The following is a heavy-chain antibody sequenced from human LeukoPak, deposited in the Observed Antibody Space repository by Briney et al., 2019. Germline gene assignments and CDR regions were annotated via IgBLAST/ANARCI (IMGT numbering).Heavy chain of an antibody. Sequence: ASVKASCKASGYTFTGYYMHWVRQAPGQGLEWMGWINPNSGGTNYAQKFQGRVTMTRDTSISTAYMELSRLRSDDTAVYYCARDYDSSGYFDYWGQGTLVTVSS. CDR1: GYTFTGYY. D-gene: IGHD3-22*01. V-gene: IGHV1-2*02. J-gene: IGHJ4*02. CDR2: INPNSGGT. CDR3: ARDYDSSGYFDY.